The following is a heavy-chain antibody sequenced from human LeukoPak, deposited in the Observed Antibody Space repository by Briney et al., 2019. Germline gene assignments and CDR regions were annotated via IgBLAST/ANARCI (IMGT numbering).Heavy chain of an antibody. D-gene: IGHD3-10*01. V-gene: IGHV3-53*01. CDR3: ARGGGYGSGNHYRGGAFDI. Sequence: GGSLRLSCATSGFIVSDNYMTWVRQAPGKGLEWVSVIYRGCSTYYAESVKGRFTISRDNSKNMVYLQMYSLRVEDTAVYYCARGGGYGSGNHYRGGAFDIWGQGTMVTVSS. J-gene: IGHJ3*02. CDR2: IYRGCST. CDR1: GFIVSDNY.